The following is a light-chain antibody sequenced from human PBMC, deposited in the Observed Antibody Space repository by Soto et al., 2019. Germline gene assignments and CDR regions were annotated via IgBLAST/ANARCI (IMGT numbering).Light chain of an antibody. V-gene: IGLV1-47*01. CDR3: AAWDDSLSAAV. Sequence: QSVLTQSPSASGTPGQRVTISCSGSSSNIGSNYVYWYQQLPGTAPKLLIYRNDERPSGVPDRFSGSKSDTSASLAISGLLSEDEADYFCAAWDDSLSAAVFGGGTQLTVL. CDR1: SSNIGSNY. CDR2: RND. J-gene: IGLJ2*01.